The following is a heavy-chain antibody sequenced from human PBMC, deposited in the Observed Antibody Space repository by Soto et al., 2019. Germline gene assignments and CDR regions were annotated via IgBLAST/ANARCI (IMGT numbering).Heavy chain of an antibody. CDR1: GGSITSSY. CDR2: IYHSGST. Sequence: PSETLSLTCTVSGGSITSSYWSWIRQPPGKGLEWIGYIYHSGSTNHNPSLKSRVTLSIDTSKKHVSLKLTSVTAADTAVYYCARVGICGGDCYPPGYFXYWGQGTLVTVSS. J-gene: IGHJ4*02. CDR3: ARVGICGGDCYPPGYFXY. V-gene: IGHV4-59*01. D-gene: IGHD2-21*02.